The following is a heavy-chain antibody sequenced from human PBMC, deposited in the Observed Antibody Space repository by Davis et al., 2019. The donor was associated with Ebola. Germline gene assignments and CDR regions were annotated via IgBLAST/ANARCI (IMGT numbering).Heavy chain of an antibody. CDR3: ARDDHCSSTSCFYYYYYGMDV. Sequence: GGSLRLSCAASGFTFSSYGMHWVRQAPGKGLEWVAVISYDGSNKYYADSVKGRFTISRDNSKNTLYLQMNSLRAEDTAVYYCARDDHCSSTSCFYYYYYGMDVWGQGTTVTVSS. CDR2: ISYDGSNK. J-gene: IGHJ6*02. D-gene: IGHD2-2*01. V-gene: IGHV3-30*03. CDR1: GFTFSSYG.